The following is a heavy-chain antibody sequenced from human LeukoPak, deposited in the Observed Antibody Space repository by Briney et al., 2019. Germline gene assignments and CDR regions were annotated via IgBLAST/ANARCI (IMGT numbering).Heavy chain of an antibody. J-gene: IGHJ5*02. CDR3: ARRYCSGGSCYSNWFDP. Sequence: ASVKVSCKASGYTFTSYGISWVRQAPGQGLEWMGWISAYNGNTNYAQKFQGRVTMTRDTSISTAYMELSRLRSDDTAVYYCARRYCSGGSCYSNWFDPWGQGTLVTVSS. D-gene: IGHD2-15*01. V-gene: IGHV1-18*01. CDR2: ISAYNGNT. CDR1: GYTFTSYG.